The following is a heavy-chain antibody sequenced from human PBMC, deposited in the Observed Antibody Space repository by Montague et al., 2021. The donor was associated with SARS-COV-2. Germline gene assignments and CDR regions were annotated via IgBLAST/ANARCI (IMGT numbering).Heavy chain of an antibody. CDR1: SGSFSDYY. V-gene: IGHV4-34*01. CDR3: ARGQVKISGVVIFISAAGHLDG. D-gene: IGHD3-3*01. Sequence: SETLSLTCAVYSGSFSDYYWTWIRQSPGKGLEWLGEINHTGSATYNPSLKGRVTLSRDTSKNQFSLKLQSVTAADTAVYYCARGQVKISGVVIFISAAGHLDGWGQGTLVTVSS. CDR2: INHTGSA. J-gene: IGHJ4*03.